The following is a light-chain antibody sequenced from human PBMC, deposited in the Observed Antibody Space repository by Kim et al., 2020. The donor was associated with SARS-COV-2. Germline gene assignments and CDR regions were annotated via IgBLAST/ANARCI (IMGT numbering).Light chain of an antibody. V-gene: IGLV3-21*04. Sequence: AAGEPSRITSGGNSIGSKSVHWYQQKPGQDPGVFMYYDRDRPSGVPERFSGSNSGNTATLTISRVEAGDEADYYCQVWDASSDHSAFGGGTQLTVL. CDR2: YDR. CDR1: SIGSKS. CDR3: QVWDASSDHSA. J-gene: IGLJ2*01.